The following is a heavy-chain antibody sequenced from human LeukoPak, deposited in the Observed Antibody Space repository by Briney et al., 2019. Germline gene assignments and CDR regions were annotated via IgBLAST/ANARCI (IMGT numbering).Heavy chain of an antibody. Sequence: AAVKVSCKASGGIFSSSALNWVRQAPGQGLEWMGWMNPNGGNTAYAHKFQGRVTITRNTPISTPYLELSSLTAEDTAVYYCATNPLYDHDAFDIWGQGTMVTVSS. CDR1: GGIFSSSA. J-gene: IGHJ3*02. D-gene: IGHD5/OR15-5a*01. V-gene: IGHV1-8*03. CDR3: ATNPLYDHDAFDI. CDR2: MNPNGGNT.